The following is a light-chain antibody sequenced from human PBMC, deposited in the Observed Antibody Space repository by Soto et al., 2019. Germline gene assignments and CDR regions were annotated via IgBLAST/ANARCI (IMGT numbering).Light chain of an antibody. Sequence: IQMTQSPSSLSASVGDSVTVTCRASQSINIYLKWYQQKPGKAPTLLISGASSLQSGLPSRFTGVGSRTDFSLTVSRLQPEDLATYYCQQSYTSPYTFGQGTKREIK. CDR1: QSINIY. V-gene: IGKV1-39*01. J-gene: IGKJ2*01. CDR3: QQSYTSPYT. CDR2: GAS.